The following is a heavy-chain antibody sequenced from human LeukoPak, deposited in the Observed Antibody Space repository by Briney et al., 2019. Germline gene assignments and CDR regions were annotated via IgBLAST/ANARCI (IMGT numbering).Heavy chain of an antibody. CDR2: ISSSSSYI. D-gene: IGHD3-22*01. CDR3: ARASYDSSGYYSGRFDP. CDR1: GCTFSSYS. V-gene: IGHV3-21*01. J-gene: IGHJ5*02. Sequence: GGSLRLSCAASGCTFSSYSMNWVRQAPGKGLEWVSSISSSSSYIYYADSVKGRFTISRDSAKNSLYLQMNSLRAEDTAVYYCARASYDSSGYYSGRFDPWGQGTLVTVSS.